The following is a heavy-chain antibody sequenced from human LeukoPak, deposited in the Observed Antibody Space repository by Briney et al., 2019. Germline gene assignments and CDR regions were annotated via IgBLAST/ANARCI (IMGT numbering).Heavy chain of an antibody. V-gene: IGHV1-69*13. Sequence: SVKVSCKASGGTFSSHAISWVRQAPGQGLEWMGGIIPIFGTAKYAQKFQGRVTITADESTSTAYMELSSLRSEDTAVYYCANDGTGVEVWTPEAFDLWGHGTMVSVSS. CDR3: ANDGTGVEVWTPEAFDL. CDR1: GGTFSSHA. D-gene: IGHD5-24*01. CDR2: IIPIFGTA. J-gene: IGHJ3*01.